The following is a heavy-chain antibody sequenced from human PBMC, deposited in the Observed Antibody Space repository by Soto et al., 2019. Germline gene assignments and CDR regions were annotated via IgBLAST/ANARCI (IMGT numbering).Heavy chain of an antibody. Sequence: FLRLFGAASGFTFSDHYMAWIRQAPGQGLEIVAHMSGSGSSEDYADSVKGRFTISRDNSKNTMYLQMNSLRAEDTAVYYCAKDWELEPNLFDPWGQGTLVTVSS. J-gene: IGHJ5*02. CDR3: AKDWELEPNLFDP. CDR2: MSGSGSSE. CDR1: GFTFSDHY. D-gene: IGHD1-1*01. V-gene: IGHV3-11*01.